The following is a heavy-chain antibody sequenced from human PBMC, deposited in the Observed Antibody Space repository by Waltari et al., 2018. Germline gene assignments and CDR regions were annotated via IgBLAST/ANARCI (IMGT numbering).Heavy chain of an antibody. V-gene: IGHV4-39*01. J-gene: IGHJ4*02. CDR3: ARDRGAPQYSRDKGDY. Sequence: QLQLQESGPGLVKPSETLSLTCTVSGGSISSSSYYWGWIRQPPGKGLEWIGSIYYSGSTYYTPSLKSRVTISVDTSKNQFSLKLSSVTAADTAVYYCARDRGAPQYSRDKGDYWGQGTLVTVSS. D-gene: IGHD1-26*01. CDR2: IYYSGST. CDR1: GGSISSSSYY.